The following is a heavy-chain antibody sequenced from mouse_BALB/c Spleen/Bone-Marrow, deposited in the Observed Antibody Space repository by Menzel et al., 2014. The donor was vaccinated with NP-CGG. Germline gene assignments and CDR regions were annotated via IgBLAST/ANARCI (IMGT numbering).Heavy chain of an antibody. V-gene: IGHV1S81*02. D-gene: IGHD1-1*02. CDR2: INPSNGGT. CDR1: GYTFTSYY. Sequence: QVHVKQSGAELVKPGASVKLSCKASGYTFTSYYMYWVKQRPGQGLEWIGEINPSNGGTNFNEKFKSKATLTVDKSSSTAYMQLSSLTSEDSAVXXXXXSXYGXHWFAYWGQGTLVTVSA. J-gene: IGHJ3*01. CDR3: XXSXYGXHWFAY.